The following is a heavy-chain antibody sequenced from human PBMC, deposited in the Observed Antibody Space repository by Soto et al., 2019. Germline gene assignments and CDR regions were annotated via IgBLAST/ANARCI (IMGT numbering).Heavy chain of an antibody. D-gene: IGHD4-4*01. CDR3: AKRGEATVTYYYYYYMDV. J-gene: IGHJ6*03. CDR2: ISGSGGST. CDR1: GFTFSSYA. Sequence: GGSLRLSCAASGFTFSSYAMSWVRQAPGKGLEWVSAISGSGGSTYYADSVKGRFTISRDNSKNTLYLQMNGLRAEDTAVYYCAKRGEATVTYYYYYYMDVWGKGTTVTVSS. V-gene: IGHV3-23*01.